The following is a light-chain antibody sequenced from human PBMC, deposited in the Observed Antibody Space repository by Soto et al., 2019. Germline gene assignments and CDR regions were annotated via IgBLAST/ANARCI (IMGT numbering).Light chain of an antibody. CDR1: QSVSNS. J-gene: IGKJ1*01. Sequence: EVVLTQSPGTLSLSPGERATPSCRASQSVSNSLAWYQQKPGQAPRLLIYGASTRATGIPARFSGSGSGTEFTLTISSLQSEDFAVYYCQQQGTFGQGTKVDIK. V-gene: IGKV3-15*01. CDR2: GAS. CDR3: QQQGT.